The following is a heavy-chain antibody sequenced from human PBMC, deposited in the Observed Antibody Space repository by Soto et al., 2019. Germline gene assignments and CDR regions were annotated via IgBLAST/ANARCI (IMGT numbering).Heavy chain of an antibody. CDR1: GYTFTGYA. J-gene: IGHJ4*02. Sequence: QVQLVQSGAEEKKPGASVKVSCKASGYTFTGYAMHWVRQAPGQRLEWMGWINAGNGNTKYSQKFQGRVTITRDTSATTPYTELTSLRSADTAVYYCPSPLAVPSHFHYWEQNTLVTVSS. D-gene: IGHD6-19*01. CDR3: PSPLAVPSHFHY. CDR2: INAGNGNT. V-gene: IGHV1-3*05.